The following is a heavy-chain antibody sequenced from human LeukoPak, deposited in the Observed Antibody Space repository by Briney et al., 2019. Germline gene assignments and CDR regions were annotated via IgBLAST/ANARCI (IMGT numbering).Heavy chain of an antibody. CDR2: INHSGST. D-gene: IGHD2-15*01. Sequence: SETLSLTCAVYGGSFSGYYWSWIRQPPGKGLEWIGEINHSGSTNYNPSLKSRVTISVDTSKNQFSLKLSSVTAADTAVYYCARDTCSGGSCYRMRDWGQGTLVTVSS. J-gene: IGHJ4*02. CDR1: GGSFSGYY. V-gene: IGHV4-34*01. CDR3: ARDTCSGGSCYRMRD.